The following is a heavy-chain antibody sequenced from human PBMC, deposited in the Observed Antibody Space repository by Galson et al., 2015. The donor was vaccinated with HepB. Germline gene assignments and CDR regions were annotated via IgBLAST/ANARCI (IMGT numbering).Heavy chain of an antibody. Sequence: SLRLSCAASGFTFSSNYMSWVRQAPGKGLEWVSVIYSGGSTYYADSVKGRFTISRDNSKNTLYLQMNSLSAEDTAVYYCASAGGNYYYYGMDVWGQGTTVTVSS. CDR3: ASAGGNYYYYGMDV. D-gene: IGHD2-15*01. CDR2: IYSGGST. J-gene: IGHJ6*02. CDR1: GFTFSSNY. V-gene: IGHV3-66*01.